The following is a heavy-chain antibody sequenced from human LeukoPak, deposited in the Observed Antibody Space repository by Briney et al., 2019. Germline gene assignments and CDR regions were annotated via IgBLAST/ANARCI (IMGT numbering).Heavy chain of an antibody. J-gene: IGHJ4*02. Sequence: QSGGSLRLSCAASGFTFSGSALHGVRQASGKGLEWVGRIRNKANSYATAYSAWLKGRFTISRDDSKNTAYLQMNSLKTEDSAVYYCTRTENCSTTRCFDSWGQGTLVTVSS. CDR2: IRNKANSYAT. CDR1: GFTFSGSA. CDR3: TRTENCSTTRCFDS. D-gene: IGHD2-2*01. V-gene: IGHV3-73*01.